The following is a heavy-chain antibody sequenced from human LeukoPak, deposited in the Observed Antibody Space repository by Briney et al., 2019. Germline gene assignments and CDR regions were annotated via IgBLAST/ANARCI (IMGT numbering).Heavy chain of an antibody. CDR3: ARVTSVSGPPLTSYSSSWTNFDY. V-gene: IGHV1-2*02. D-gene: IGHD6-13*01. Sequence: GASAKVSCKASGYTFTGYNIHWVRQAPGQGLEWMGWINPNSGGTNYAQKFQGRVTMTRDTSISTAYMELSRLRSDDTAVYYCARVTSVSGPPLTSYSSSWTNFDYWGQGTLVTVSS. J-gene: IGHJ4*02. CDR1: GYTFTGYN. CDR2: INPNSGGT.